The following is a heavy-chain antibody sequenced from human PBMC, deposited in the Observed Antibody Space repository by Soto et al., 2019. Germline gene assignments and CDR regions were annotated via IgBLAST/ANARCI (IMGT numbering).Heavy chain of an antibody. Sequence: SETLSLTCTVSGGSISSGGYYWSWIRQHPGKGLEWIGYIYYSGSTYYNPSLKSRVTISVDTSKNQFSLKVSSVTAADTAVYYCARWVSSTSCWRFDYWGQGTLVTVSS. CDR1: GGSISSGGYY. D-gene: IGHD2-2*01. V-gene: IGHV4-31*03. J-gene: IGHJ4*02. CDR3: ARWVSSTSCWRFDY. CDR2: IYYSGST.